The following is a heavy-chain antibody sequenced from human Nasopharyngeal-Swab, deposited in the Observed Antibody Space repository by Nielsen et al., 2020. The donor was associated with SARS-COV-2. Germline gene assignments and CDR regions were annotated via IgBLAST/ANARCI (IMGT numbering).Heavy chain of an antibody. J-gene: IGHJ2*01. CDR2: INHSGST. CDR3: ARGHRRTTVTNYWYFDL. Sequence: RQAPGKGLEWIGEINHSGSTNYNPSLKSRVTISVDTSKNQLSLKLSSVTAADTAVYYCARGHRRTTVTNYWYFDLWGRGTLVTVSS. D-gene: IGHD4-17*01. V-gene: IGHV4-34*01.